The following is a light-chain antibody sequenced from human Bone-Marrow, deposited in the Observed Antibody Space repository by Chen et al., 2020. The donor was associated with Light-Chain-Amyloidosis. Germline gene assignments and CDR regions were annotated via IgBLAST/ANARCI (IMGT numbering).Light chain of an antibody. CDR3: QSADSSGTSEVI. J-gene: IGLJ2*01. CDR2: RDT. CDR1: DLPTKY. Sequence: SYELTQPPSVSVSPGQTARITCSGDDLPTKYAYWYQQKPGQAPVLVIHRDTERPSGISEQFSGSSAGTTATLTIGGVQAEEEADDHCQSADSSGTSEVIFGGGTRLTVL. V-gene: IGLV3-25*02.